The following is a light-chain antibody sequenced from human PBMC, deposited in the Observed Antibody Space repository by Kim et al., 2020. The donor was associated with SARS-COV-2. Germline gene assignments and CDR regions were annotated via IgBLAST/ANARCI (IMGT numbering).Light chain of an antibody. V-gene: IGKV3-20*01. CDR3: QQYAVSPLT. Sequence: SPGERATLSCRASQTVAKNYLAWYHHKPGQAPRLLIHGASSRATDIPDRFSGSVSGTDFILTISRLEPDDFAVYYCQQYAVSPLTFGGGTMVEIK. CDR2: GAS. J-gene: IGKJ4*01. CDR1: QTVAKNY.